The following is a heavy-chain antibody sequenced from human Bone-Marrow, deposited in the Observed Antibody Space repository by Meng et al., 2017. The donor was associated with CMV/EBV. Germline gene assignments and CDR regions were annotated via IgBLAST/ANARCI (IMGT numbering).Heavy chain of an antibody. CDR3: AKVGIAAAVFSPLFDY. V-gene: IGHV3-23*03. J-gene: IGHJ4*02. CDR1: GFTFSSYA. D-gene: IGHD6-25*01. Sequence: GESLKISCAASGFTFSSYAMSWVRQAPGKGLEWVSVIYSGGSSTYYADSVKGRFTISRDNSKNKLYMQMHSLRAEDTAVYYCAKVGIAAAVFSPLFDYWGQGTLDTVSS. CDR2: IYSGGSST.